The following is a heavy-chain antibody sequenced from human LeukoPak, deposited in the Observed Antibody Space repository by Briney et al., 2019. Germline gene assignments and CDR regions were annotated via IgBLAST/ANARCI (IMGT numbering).Heavy chain of an antibody. CDR1: GYTFTSYG. J-gene: IGHJ5*02. Sequence: GASVKVSCKASGYTFTSYGITWVRQAPGQGLEWMGGITPIFGTANYAQKFQGRVTITTDESTDTAYMELTSLTSEDTAVYYCASGKYGLRGWFDPWGQGTLVTVSP. D-gene: IGHD4-17*01. CDR2: ITPIFGTA. CDR3: ASGKYGLRGWFDP. V-gene: IGHV1-69*05.